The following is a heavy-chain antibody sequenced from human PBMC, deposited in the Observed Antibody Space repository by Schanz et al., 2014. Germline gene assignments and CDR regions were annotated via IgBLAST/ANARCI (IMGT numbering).Heavy chain of an antibody. Sequence: QVQLVQSGAEVKKPGASVKVSCKASGYTLSSYSLHWVRQAPGQGLEWMGIVNPSVRGTHFAREFQGRVTVTSDTSTNTVYVELSGLRSKDTAVYYCAGAFDSSGYYFDYWGQGTLVTVSS. V-gene: IGHV1-46*03. CDR2: VNPSVRGT. CDR1: GYTLSSYS. CDR3: AGAFDSSGYYFDY. J-gene: IGHJ4*02. D-gene: IGHD3-22*01.